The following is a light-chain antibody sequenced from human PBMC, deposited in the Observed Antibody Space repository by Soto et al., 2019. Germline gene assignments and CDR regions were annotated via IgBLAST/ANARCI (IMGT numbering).Light chain of an antibody. CDR1: QSVLYSSNNKNY. CDR3: QQYYRTPALT. V-gene: IGKV4-1*01. CDR2: WAS. J-gene: IGKJ4*01. Sequence: DIVMTQSPDSLAVSLGERATINCKSSQSVLYSSNNKNYLAWYQQKPGQPPKLIIYWASTRESGVPDRFSGSGSGTDFTLTISSLQAEDVAVYYCQQYYRTPALTFGGGTKVEIK.